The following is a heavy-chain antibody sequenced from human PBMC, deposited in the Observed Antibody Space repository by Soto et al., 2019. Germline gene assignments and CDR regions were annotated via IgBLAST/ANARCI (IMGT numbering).Heavy chain of an antibody. CDR1: GGSISSSSYY. D-gene: IGHD3-10*01. J-gene: IGHJ4*02. CDR2: IYYSGST. V-gene: IGHV4-39*01. Sequence: SETLSLTCTVSGGSISSSSYYWGWIRQPPGKGLEWIGSIYYSGSTYYNPSLKSRVTISVDTSKNQFSLKLSSVTAADTAVYYCARAPIKRLLWFGELDYWGQGTLVTVSS. CDR3: ARAPIKRLLWFGELDY.